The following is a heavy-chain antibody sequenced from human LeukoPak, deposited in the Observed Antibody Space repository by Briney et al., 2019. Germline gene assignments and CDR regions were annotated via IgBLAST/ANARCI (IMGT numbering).Heavy chain of an antibody. V-gene: IGHV3-48*04. CDR3: ARDYDILTGYLSYYYYYGMDV. J-gene: IGHJ6*02. CDR2: ISSSSSTI. Sequence: GGSLRLSCAASGFTFSSYSINWVRQAPGKGLEWVSYISSSSSTIYYADSVKGRFTISRDSAKNSLYLQMNSLRAEDTAVYYCARDYDILTGYLSYYYYYGMDVWGQGTTVTVSS. CDR1: GFTFSSYS. D-gene: IGHD3-9*01.